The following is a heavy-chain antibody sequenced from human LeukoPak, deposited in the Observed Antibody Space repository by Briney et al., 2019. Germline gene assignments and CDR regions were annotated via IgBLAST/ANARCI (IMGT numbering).Heavy chain of an antibody. CDR3: ARGYYYDSSGYYYPGFDY. V-gene: IGHV1-2*02. J-gene: IGHJ4*02. Sequence: ASVKVSCKASGYTFTGYYMHWVRQAPGQGLEWMGWINPNSGGTNYAQKFRGRVTMTRDTSISTAYMELSRLRSDDTAVYYCARGYYYDSSGYYYPGFDYWGQGTLVTVSS. D-gene: IGHD3-22*01. CDR2: INPNSGGT. CDR1: GYTFTGYY.